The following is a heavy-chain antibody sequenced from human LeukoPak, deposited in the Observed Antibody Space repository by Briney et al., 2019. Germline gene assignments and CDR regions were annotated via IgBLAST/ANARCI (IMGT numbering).Heavy chain of an antibody. CDR1: GFTFSSFK. Sequence: GGSLRLSCAASGFTFSSFKMTWVRQAPGKGLEWVTFIRYDGSDKFYADSVKGRFTISRDNSKNTLFLQMNSLRVADTAVYYCAKRADYYSSRALYDAFDLWGQGTMVTVSS. D-gene: IGHD3-10*01. CDR2: IRYDGSDK. J-gene: IGHJ3*01. CDR3: AKRADYYSSRALYDAFDL. V-gene: IGHV3-30*02.